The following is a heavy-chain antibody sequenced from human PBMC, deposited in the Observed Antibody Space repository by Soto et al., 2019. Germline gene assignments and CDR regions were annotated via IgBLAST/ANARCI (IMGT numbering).Heavy chain of an antibody. CDR2: INSDGSSA. Sequence: GGSLRLSCAASGFTFSSYWMHWVRQAPGKGLVWVSRINSDGSSATYADSVKGRFTISRDNAKNTLHLQMNSLRAEDTAVYYCARDGAYDYGDSATNPYYNDGMDVWGQGTTVTVSS. V-gene: IGHV3-74*01. CDR3: ARDGAYDYGDSATNPYYNDGMDV. CDR1: GFTFSSYW. J-gene: IGHJ6*02. D-gene: IGHD4-17*01.